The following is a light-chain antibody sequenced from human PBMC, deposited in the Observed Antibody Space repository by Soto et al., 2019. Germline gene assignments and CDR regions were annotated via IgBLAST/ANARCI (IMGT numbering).Light chain of an antibody. Sequence: QSVLTQPPSASGTPGQRVTISCSGSNSNIGSNYVHWYQHLPGTAPKLIIYDVSNRPSGVSNRFSGSKSGNTASLTISGLQAEDEADYFCSSYTSSATLVFGGGTKLTVL. CDR2: DVS. CDR1: NSNIGSNY. V-gene: IGLV2-14*01. J-gene: IGLJ3*02. CDR3: SSYTSSATLV.